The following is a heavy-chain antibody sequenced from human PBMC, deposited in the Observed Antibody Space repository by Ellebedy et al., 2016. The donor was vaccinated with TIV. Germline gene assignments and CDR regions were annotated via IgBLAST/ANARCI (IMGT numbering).Heavy chain of an antibody. D-gene: IGHD2-21*02. V-gene: IGHV3-74*01. CDR2: VNGGGVST. J-gene: IGHJ4*02. Sequence: GESLKISCAASGFTFSSYWMHWVRQAPGKGLVWVSRVNGGGVSTSYSDSVKDRFTISRDNAKKTLYLQMNILRAEDTAVYYCTRTLTSYYFDYWGQGALVTVSS. CDR1: GFTFSSYW. CDR3: TRTLTSYYFDY.